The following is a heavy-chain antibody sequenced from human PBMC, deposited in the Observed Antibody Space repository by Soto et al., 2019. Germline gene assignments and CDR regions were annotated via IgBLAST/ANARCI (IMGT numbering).Heavy chain of an antibody. CDR2: INPNSGGT. CDR1: GYTFTGYY. V-gene: IGHV1-2*04. J-gene: IGHJ4*02. D-gene: IGHD4-17*01. Sequence: ASVKVSCKASGYTFTGYYMHWVRQAPGQGLEWMGWINPNSGGTNYAQKFQGWVTMTRDTSISTAYMELSRLRSDDTDVYYCARQPDDGDYGYYFDYWGTGILVTVSS. CDR3: ARQPDDGDYGYYFDY.